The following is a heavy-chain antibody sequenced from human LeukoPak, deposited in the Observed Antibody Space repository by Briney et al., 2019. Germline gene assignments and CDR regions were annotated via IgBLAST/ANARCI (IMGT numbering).Heavy chain of an antibody. J-gene: IGHJ4*02. CDR3: ARHLGYYFDY. CDR1: GGSISSYY. V-gene: IGHV4-4*09. Sequence: NPSETLSLTCTVSGGSISSYYWSWIRQPPGKGLEWIGYIYTSGSTNYNPSLKSRVTISVDMSKNQFSLKLSSVTAADTAVYYCARHLGYYFDYWGQGTLVTVSS. CDR2: IYTSGST. D-gene: IGHD7-27*01.